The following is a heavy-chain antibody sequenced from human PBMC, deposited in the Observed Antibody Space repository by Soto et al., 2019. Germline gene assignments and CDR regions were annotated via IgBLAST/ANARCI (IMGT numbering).Heavy chain of an antibody. J-gene: IGHJ2*01. CDR3: ARKVPGSTSRPDYWYFDL. CDR2: ISGGGDAP. Sequence: VQLLESGGGLVQPGGSLRLSCAGSGFTFINYAMNWVRPAPGKGLEWVSTISGGGDAPFFADSVRGRFTISRDNSKNTVTLQMNNLGVDDTAVYFCARKVPGSTSRPDYWYFDLWGRGTLVTVSS. CDR1: GFTFINYA. D-gene: IGHD3-10*01. V-gene: IGHV3-23*01.